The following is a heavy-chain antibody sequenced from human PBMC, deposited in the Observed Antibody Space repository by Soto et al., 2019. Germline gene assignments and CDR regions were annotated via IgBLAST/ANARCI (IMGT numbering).Heavy chain of an antibody. D-gene: IGHD3-22*01. Sequence: PSETLSLTCSVSGDSISRIDYYWTWIRQHPEKGLEWIGNIYFRGNTYYSPSLESRLTISVDTSKNQFSLKLTSETAADTAVYYCAREGGSYDSGGYLIRGAFDIWGQGTMVTVSS. CDR3: AREGGSYDSGGYLIRGAFDI. CDR1: GDSISRIDYY. V-gene: IGHV4-31*03. CDR2: IYFRGNT. J-gene: IGHJ3*02.